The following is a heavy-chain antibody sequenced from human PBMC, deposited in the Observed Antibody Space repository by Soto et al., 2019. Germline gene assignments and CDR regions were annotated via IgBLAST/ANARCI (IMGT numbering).Heavy chain of an antibody. D-gene: IGHD2-2*01. V-gene: IGHV3-11*01. J-gene: IGHJ4*02. CDR1: GFIFSDRY. Sequence: KPGGSLRLSCAASGFIFSDRYMSWIRQAPGKGLEWVSYISSSGRTTHYADSVKGRFTISRDNAKNSLYLQMSSLRVEDTAVYFCAREVTTSHYYFDFWGQGTLVTVSS. CDR3: AREVTTSHYYFDF. CDR2: ISSSGRTT.